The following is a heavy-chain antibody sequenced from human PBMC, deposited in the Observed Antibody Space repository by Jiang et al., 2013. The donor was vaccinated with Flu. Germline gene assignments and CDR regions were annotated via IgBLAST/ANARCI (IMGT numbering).Heavy chain of an antibody. CDR3: AITSYYYDSSGYSPTHWYFDL. D-gene: IGHD3-22*01. CDR2: IYPGDSDT. J-gene: IGHJ2*01. Sequence: SCKGSGYSFTSYWIGWVRQMPGKGLEWMGIIYPGDSDTRYSPSFQGQVTISADKSISTAYLQWSSLKASDTAMYYCAITSYYYDSSGYSPTHWYFDLWGRGTLVTVSS. V-gene: IGHV5-51*01. CDR1: GYSFTSYW.